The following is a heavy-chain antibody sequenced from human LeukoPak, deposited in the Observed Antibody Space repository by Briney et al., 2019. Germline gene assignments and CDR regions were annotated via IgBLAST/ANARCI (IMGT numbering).Heavy chain of an antibody. Sequence: PGGSLRLSCAASGFTFDDYAMHWVRQAPGKGLEWVSGISWNSGSIGYADSVKGRFTISRDNAKNSLYLQMNSLRAEDTAVYYCARETLGVTAFDIWGQGTMVTVSS. V-gene: IGHV3-9*01. J-gene: IGHJ3*02. CDR1: GFTFDDYA. D-gene: IGHD2-21*02. CDR2: ISWNSGSI. CDR3: ARETLGVTAFDI.